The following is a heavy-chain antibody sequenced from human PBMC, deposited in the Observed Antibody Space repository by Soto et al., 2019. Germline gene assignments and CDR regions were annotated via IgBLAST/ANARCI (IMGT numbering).Heavy chain of an antibody. D-gene: IGHD2-15*01. CDR3: ARGPTLFVVALGVSTHHYGLDV. J-gene: IGHJ6*02. Sequence: SVKVSCKASQRTFTSYSRSWVRQAPGQGLEWLGTIIPMFGTANSAQRFQGRAPITADEFTSTAYMELSSLTSEDTAVYFCARGPTLFVVALGVSTHHYGLDVWGRGSTGTASS. V-gene: IGHV1-69*13. CDR2: IIPMFGTA. CDR1: QRTFTSYS.